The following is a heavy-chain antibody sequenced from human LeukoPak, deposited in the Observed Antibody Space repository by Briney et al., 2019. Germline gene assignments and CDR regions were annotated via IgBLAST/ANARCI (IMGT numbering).Heavy chain of an antibody. CDR3: ARALVDTAMVDY. J-gene: IGHJ4*02. V-gene: IGHV1-69*05. CDR1: GGTFSSYA. D-gene: IGHD5-18*01. CDR2: IIPIFGTA. Sequence: ASVKVSCKASGGTFSSYAISWVRQAPGQGLEWMGGIIPIFGTANYAQKFQGRVTITTDESTSTAYMELSSLRSEDTAVYYCARALVDTAMVDYWGQGTLVTVSS.